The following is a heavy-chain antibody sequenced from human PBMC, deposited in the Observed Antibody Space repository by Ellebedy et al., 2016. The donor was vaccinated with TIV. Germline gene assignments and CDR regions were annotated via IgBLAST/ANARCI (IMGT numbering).Heavy chain of an antibody. CDR2: LNPATGKT. Sequence: ASVKVSCKASGYTFTTSDVTWVRQATGQGLEWMGWLNPATGKTGYAQKFQGRVTMTRNTSVSTAYLELNSLSSEDTAVYYCARGGTEGENNWFDPWGQGTLVIVSS. V-gene: IGHV1-8*02. CDR1: GYTFTTSD. J-gene: IGHJ5*02. D-gene: IGHD3-10*01. CDR3: ARGGTEGENNWFDP.